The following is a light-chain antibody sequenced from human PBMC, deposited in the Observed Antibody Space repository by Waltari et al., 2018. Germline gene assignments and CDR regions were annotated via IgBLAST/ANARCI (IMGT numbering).Light chain of an antibody. CDR3: QQYYSPPLT. J-gene: IGKJ4*01. CDR1: QSLLYSSNNKNY. CDR2: WAS. Sequence: DFVMTQSPDSLAVSLGARATITCTSSQSLLYSSNNKNYLAWYQQKPGQPPKLLIYWASTRESGVPDRFSGSGSGTDFTLTISSLQAXDVAVYYCQQYYSPPLTFGGGTKVEIK. V-gene: IGKV4-1*01.